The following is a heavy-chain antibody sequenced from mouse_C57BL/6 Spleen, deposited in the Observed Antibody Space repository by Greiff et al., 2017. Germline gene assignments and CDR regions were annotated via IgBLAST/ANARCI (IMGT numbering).Heavy chain of an antibody. D-gene: IGHD1-1*01. Sequence: QVQLQQPGAELVRPGSSVKLSCKASGYTFTSYWMDWVKQRPGQGLEWIGNIYPSDSETHYNQKFKDKATLTVDKSSSTAYMQLSSLTSDDSAVYYCARPYYYGSRGWYFDVWGTGTTVTVSS. CDR2: IYPSDSET. V-gene: IGHV1-61*01. CDR3: ARPYYYGSRGWYFDV. J-gene: IGHJ1*03. CDR1: GYTFTSYW.